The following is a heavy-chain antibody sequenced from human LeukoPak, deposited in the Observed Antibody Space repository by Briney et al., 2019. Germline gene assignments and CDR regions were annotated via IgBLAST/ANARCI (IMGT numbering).Heavy chain of an antibody. CDR2: ISSSSTTI. CDR1: GFTFSSYS. Sequence: GGSLRLSCAASGFTFSSYSMNWVRQAPGKGLEWVSYISSSSTTIYYADSVKGRFTISRDNAKNSLYLQMNRLRDEDTAVYYCARDLDSSGYYYIDYWGQGTLVTVSS. V-gene: IGHV3-48*02. D-gene: IGHD3-22*01. CDR3: ARDLDSSGYYYIDY. J-gene: IGHJ4*02.